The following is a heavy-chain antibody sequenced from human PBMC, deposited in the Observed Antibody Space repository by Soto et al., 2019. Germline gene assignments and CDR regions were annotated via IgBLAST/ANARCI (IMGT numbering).Heavy chain of an antibody. V-gene: IGHV3-30-3*01. CDR3: ARDRNYDFWSGYSPKYYYGMDV. Sequence: PGGSLRLSCAASGFTFSGSPIHWVRQAPGKGLEWVAVISHDGSNKYYADSVKGRFTISRDNSKNTLYLQMNSLRAEDTAVYYCARDRNYDFWSGYSPKYYYGMDVWGQGTTVTVSS. J-gene: IGHJ6*02. D-gene: IGHD3-3*01. CDR1: GFTFSGSP. CDR2: ISHDGSNK.